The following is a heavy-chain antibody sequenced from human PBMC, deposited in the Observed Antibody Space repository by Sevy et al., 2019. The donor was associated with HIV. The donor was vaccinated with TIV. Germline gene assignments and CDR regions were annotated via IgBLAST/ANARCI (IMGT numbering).Heavy chain of an antibody. D-gene: IGHD2-8*02. CDR2: ISSTSTYT. J-gene: IGHJ4*02. CDR1: GFIFSDYN. V-gene: IGHV3-11*06. CDR3: ARRPTSTGPPRFDY. Sequence: GGSLRLSCAASGFIFSDYNMGWIRQAPGKGLEWVSYISSTSTYTKYADSVKGRFTISRDNAKNSLFLQMNSLRAEDTAVYYCARRPTSTGPPRFDYWGQGTLVTASS.